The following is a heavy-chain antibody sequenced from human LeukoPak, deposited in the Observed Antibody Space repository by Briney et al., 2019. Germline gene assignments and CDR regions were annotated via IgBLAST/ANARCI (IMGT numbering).Heavy chain of an antibody. CDR3: ARSRRNRAAAGKKYYYYGMDV. J-gene: IGHJ6*02. V-gene: IGHV3-30*04. CDR1: GFNFRPYA. D-gene: IGHD6-13*01. Sequence: GRPLRLSCAASGFNFRPYAMYWVRQAPGKGLEWVAVISYDGVNKYVADSVKGRFTISRDNSKNTLYLQMNSLRAEDTAVYYCARSRRNRAAAGKKYYYYGMDVWGQGTTVTVSS. CDR2: ISYDGVNK.